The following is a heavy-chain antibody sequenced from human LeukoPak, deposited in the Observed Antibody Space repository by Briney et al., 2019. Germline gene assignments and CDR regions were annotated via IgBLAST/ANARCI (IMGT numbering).Heavy chain of an antibody. J-gene: IGHJ5*02. Sequence: PGGSLRLSCAASGFTFSSYAMSWVRQAPGKGLEWVSAISGSGGSTYYADSVKGRFTISRDNSKNTLYLQMNSLSAEDTAEYYCAKDRTVRGVITVSDWFDPWGQGTLVTVSS. CDR3: AKDRTVRGVITVSDWFDP. V-gene: IGHV3-23*01. CDR2: ISGSGGST. CDR1: GFTFSSYA. D-gene: IGHD3-10*01.